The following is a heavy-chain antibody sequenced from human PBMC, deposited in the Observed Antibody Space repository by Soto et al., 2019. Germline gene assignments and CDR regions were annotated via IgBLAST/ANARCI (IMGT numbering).Heavy chain of an antibody. CDR1: GYTFTEFY. Sequence: QVQLVQSGPEMKKPGASVKVSCKTSGYTFTEFYIHWMRQVPGRGLEWMGWINARNDGTKFAEKFKAALTMTTAPSISTSYMELSSLTFADTAVYYCAGRLGGGGDYFYGMDVWGQGTAVTVSS. CDR2: INARNDGT. D-gene: IGHD3-16*01. J-gene: IGHJ6*02. V-gene: IGHV1-2*02. CDR3: AGRLGGGGDYFYGMDV.